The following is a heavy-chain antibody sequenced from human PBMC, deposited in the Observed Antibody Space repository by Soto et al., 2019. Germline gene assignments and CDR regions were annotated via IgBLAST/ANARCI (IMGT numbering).Heavy chain of an antibody. D-gene: IGHD2-15*01. CDR2: AAYSGGT. CDR3: AKVVVGATSHSDFDS. V-gene: IGHV4-38-2*01. Sequence: SETLSLTCAVSGYSIRSGYFWGWVRQPPGKGLEWIGSAAYSGGTYKNPSLKSRVTVSVDTSKNQFSLKLTSVTAADTAVYYCAKVVVGATSHSDFDSWGQGTLVTVSS. CDR1: GYSIRSGYF. J-gene: IGHJ4*02.